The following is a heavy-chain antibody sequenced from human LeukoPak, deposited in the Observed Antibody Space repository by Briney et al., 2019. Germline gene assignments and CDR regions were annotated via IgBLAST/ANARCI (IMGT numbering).Heavy chain of an antibody. CDR3: ARTDSRGYHYVY. V-gene: IGHV4-31*03. CDR2: VRYGGNT. CDR1: GASISSGTYY. Sequence: SETLSLTCTVSGASISSGTYYWTWIRQHPGKGLEWIGYVRYGGNTYYNPSLKSRVAISVDASKNQLSLKLNSVTAADTAVYYCARTDSRGYHYVYWGQGTLVTVSS. J-gene: IGHJ4*02. D-gene: IGHD3-22*01.